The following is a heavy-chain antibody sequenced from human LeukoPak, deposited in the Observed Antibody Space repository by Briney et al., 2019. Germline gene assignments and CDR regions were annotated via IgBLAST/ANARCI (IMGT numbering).Heavy chain of an antibody. CDR1: GFTFSSYA. V-gene: IGHV3-23*01. Sequence: GGSLRLSCAASGFTFSSYAMNWVRQAPGKGLEWVSGISGSGGSTYYADSVKGRFTISRDNSKNTLYLEMNNLRAEDSAIYYCAKAAPFFLDYWGQGALVTVSS. CDR2: ISGSGGST. CDR3: AKAAPFFLDY. D-gene: IGHD2/OR15-2a*01. J-gene: IGHJ4*02.